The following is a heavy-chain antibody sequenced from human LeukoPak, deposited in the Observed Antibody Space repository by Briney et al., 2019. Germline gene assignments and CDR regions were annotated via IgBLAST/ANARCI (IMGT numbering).Heavy chain of an antibody. CDR1: GFTFSSYA. V-gene: IGHV3-53*01. D-gene: IGHD4/OR15-4a*01. Sequence: PGGSLRLSCAASGFTFSSYAMSWVRQAPGRGLEWVSFIYSDNTHYSDSVKGRFTISRDNSKNTLYLQMNSLRAEDTAVYYCARRACAYSHPYDYWGQGTLVTVSS. CDR3: ARRACAYSHPYDY. CDR2: IYSDNT. J-gene: IGHJ4*02.